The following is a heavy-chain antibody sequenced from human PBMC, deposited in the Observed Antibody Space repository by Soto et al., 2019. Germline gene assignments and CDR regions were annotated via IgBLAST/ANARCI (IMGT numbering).Heavy chain of an antibody. J-gene: IGHJ4*02. Sequence: QITLKESGPTLVKPTQTLTLTCTFTGFSLSSSHVAVGWIRQPPGKAPECLAFIYWDGNEHYSPSLRSRLTLTKDTSKNQLFLTMDDMDPEDTATYFCAHGSGWLFDYWGQGTRVTVSS. CDR2: IYWDGNE. CDR3: AHGSGWLFDY. V-gene: IGHV2-5*02. CDR1: GFSLSSSHVA. D-gene: IGHD6-19*01.